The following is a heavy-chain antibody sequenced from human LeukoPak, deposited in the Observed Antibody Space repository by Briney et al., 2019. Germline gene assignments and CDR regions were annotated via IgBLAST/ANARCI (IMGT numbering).Heavy chain of an antibody. D-gene: IGHD5-24*01. J-gene: IGHJ4*02. V-gene: IGHV3-30*04. CDR2: ISYDERGK. CDR1: GFTFSTFA. Sequence: PGGSLRLSCAASGFTFSTFALHWVRQAPGKGLEWVAVISYDERGKYYADSMEGRFTISRDNSKNTLYLQMNSLTTEDTAVYYCARDGMAVFDHWGQGALVTVSS. CDR3: ARDGMAVFDH.